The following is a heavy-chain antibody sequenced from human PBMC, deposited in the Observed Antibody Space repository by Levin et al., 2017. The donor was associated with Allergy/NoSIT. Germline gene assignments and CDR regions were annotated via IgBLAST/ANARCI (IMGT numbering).Heavy chain of an antibody. J-gene: IGHJ4*02. Sequence: ASVKVSCKASGYTFTSYDINWVRQATGQGLEWMGWMNPNSGNTGYAQKFQGRVTMTRNTSISTAYMELSSLRSEDTAVYYCARDEYSGYDYGYWGQGTLVTVSS. V-gene: IGHV1-8*01. CDR1: GYTFTSYD. CDR2: MNPNSGNT. D-gene: IGHD5-12*01. CDR3: ARDEYSGYDYGY.